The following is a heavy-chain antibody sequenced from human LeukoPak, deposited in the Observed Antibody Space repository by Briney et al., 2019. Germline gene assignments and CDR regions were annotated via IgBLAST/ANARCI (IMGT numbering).Heavy chain of an antibody. CDR1: GFTFSSYA. CDR3: AKDSYYYDSSGYET. Sequence: GGSLRLSCAASGFTFSSYAMSWVRQAPGKGLEWVSAISGSGGSTYYADSVKGRFTISRDNSKNTLCLQMNSLRAEDTAVYYCAKDSYYYDSSGYETWGQGTLVTVSS. J-gene: IGHJ5*02. D-gene: IGHD3-22*01. V-gene: IGHV3-23*01. CDR2: ISGSGGST.